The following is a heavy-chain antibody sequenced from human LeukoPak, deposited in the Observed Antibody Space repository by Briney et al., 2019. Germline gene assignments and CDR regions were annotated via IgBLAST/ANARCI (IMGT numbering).Heavy chain of an antibody. CDR3: ARGGSHTDFDY. Sequence: SGTLSLTCAVSGGSISSSNWWSWVRQPPGKGLEWIGEIYHSGSTNYNPSLKSRVTMSVDTSKNQFSLKLSSVTAADTAVYYCARGGSHTDFDYWGQGTLVTVSS. J-gene: IGHJ4*02. CDR1: GGSISSSNW. D-gene: IGHD1-26*01. CDR2: IYHSGST. V-gene: IGHV4-4*02.